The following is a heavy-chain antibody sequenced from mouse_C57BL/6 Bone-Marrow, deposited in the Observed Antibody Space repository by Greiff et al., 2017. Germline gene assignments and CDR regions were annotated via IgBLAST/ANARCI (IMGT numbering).Heavy chain of an antibody. CDR2: INPCNGGT. CDR1: GYTFTSYW. Sequence: QVQLQQPGTELVKPGASVKLSCKASGYTFTSYWMHWVKQRPGQGLEWIGNINPCNGGTNYNEKFKSKDTLTVDKASSTAYMQLSSLTSEDSAVYYCAREGVHGNYVGDCAMDYWGQGTSVTVSS. D-gene: IGHD2-1*01. CDR3: AREGVHGNYVGDCAMDY. J-gene: IGHJ4*01. V-gene: IGHV1-53*01.